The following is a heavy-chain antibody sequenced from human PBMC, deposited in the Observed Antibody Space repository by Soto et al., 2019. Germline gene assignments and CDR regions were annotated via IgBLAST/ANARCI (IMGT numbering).Heavy chain of an antibody. D-gene: IGHD1-26*01. J-gene: IGHJ6*02. Sequence: QEKLVQSGGGVVQPGKSLRLSCAASGFTFSTYAKHWVRLAPGKGLEWVAVVSYDGDKKYYGDSVRGRFTISRDNSKNALFLQMNGLTTEDTAVYYCTRGVGSYSYYYFGMDVWGQGTAVTVSS. V-gene: IGHV3-30-3*01. CDR1: GFTFSTYA. CDR3: TRGVGSYSYYYFGMDV. CDR2: VSYDGDKK.